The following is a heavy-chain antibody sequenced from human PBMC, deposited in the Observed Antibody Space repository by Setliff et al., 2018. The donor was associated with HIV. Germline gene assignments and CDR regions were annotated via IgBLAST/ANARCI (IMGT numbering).Heavy chain of an antibody. J-gene: IGHJ6*03. CDR1: GGTFSSYA. Sequence: ASVKVSCKASGGTFSSYAISWVRQAPGQGLEWMGGIIPISGTVNYAQKFWGRVTITTHESTSTAYMELSSLRFDDTAMYYCVRGVQSPPHYSYYYMDVWGEGTMVTVSS. V-gene: IGHV1-69*05. CDR3: VRGVQSPPHYSYYYMDV. D-gene: IGHD3-3*01. CDR2: IIPISGTV.